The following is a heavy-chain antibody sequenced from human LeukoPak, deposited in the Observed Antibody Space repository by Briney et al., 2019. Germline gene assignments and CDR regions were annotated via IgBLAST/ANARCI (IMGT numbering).Heavy chain of an antibody. CDR2: ITTGGPNT. V-gene: IGHV3-23*01. CDR1: GFTFSSYT. J-gene: IGHJ4*02. D-gene: IGHD5-24*01. CDR3: AKCLEWLQCAFDY. Sequence: GGSLRLSCTASGFTFSSYTMSWVRQAPGKGLKWVSTITTGGPNTYYADSVKGRFTVSRDDSKNTLYLQMNSLRAEDTAVYYCAKCLEWLQCAFDYWGQGTLVTVSS.